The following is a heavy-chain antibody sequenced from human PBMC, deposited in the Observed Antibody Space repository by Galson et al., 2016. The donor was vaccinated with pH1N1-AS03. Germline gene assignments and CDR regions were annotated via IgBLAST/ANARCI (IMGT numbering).Heavy chain of an antibody. D-gene: IGHD1-26*01. CDR1: GFTFSSYS. CDR3: ARVEDSGGYDRFSFYYGMDV. V-gene: IGHV3-21*01. J-gene: IGHJ6*02. CDR2: ISSGSYYL. Sequence: SLRLSCAASGFTFSSYSMNWVRQAPGKGLEWVASISSGSYYLYYADSVKGRFTISRDDAKKSLYLQMNSLRAGDTAVYYCARVEDSGGYDRFSFYYGMDVWGRGTPVTVSS.